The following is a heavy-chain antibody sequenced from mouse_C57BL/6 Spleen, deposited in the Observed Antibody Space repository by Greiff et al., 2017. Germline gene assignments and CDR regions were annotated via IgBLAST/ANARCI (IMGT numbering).Heavy chain of an antibody. CDR3: ARSLRLPRVGYFDY. CDR1: GYAFSSYW. V-gene: IGHV1-80*01. J-gene: IGHJ2*01. D-gene: IGHD1-2*01. CDR2: IYPGDGDT. Sequence: QVQLQQSGAELVKPGASVKISCKASGYAFSSYWMNWVKQRPGKGLEWIGQIYPGDGDTNYNGKFKGKATLTADKSSSTAYMQRSSLTSEDSAVYFCARSLRLPRVGYFDYGGQGTTLTVSS.